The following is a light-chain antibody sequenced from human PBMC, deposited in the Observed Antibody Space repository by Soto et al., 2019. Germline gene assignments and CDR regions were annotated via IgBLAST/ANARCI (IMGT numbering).Light chain of an antibody. Sequence: QSVLTQPASVSGSPGQSITISCTGTSSDVGGYNYVSWYQQHPGKAPKLMIYDVSNRPSGVSNRFSGSKSGNTASLTISGLQADDEADYYCSSYTSSSTSYVFGTGTQLTVL. CDR2: DVS. CDR1: SSDVGGYNY. J-gene: IGLJ1*01. CDR3: SSYTSSSTSYV. V-gene: IGLV2-14*01.